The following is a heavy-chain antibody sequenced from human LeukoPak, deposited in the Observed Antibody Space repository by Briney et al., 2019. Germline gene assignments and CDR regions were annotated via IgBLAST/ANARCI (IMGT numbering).Heavy chain of an antibody. CDR2: ISGSGGST. D-gene: IGHD6-19*01. CDR3: AKFIAVAPDY. V-gene: IGHV3-23*01. CDR1: GFTFSSYG. J-gene: IGHJ4*02. Sequence: GRSLRLSCAASGFTFSSYGMHWVRQAPGKGLEWVSAISGSGGSTYYADSVKGRFTISRDNSKNTLYLQMNSLRAEDTAVYYCAKFIAVAPDYWGQGTLVTVSS.